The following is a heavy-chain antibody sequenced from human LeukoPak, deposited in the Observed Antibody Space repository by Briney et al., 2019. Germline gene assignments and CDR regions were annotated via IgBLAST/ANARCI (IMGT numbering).Heavy chain of an antibody. V-gene: IGHV4-61*02. Sequence: PSETLSLTCTVSGGSISSGSYHWSWIRQPAGKGLEWIGRIYTSGSTNYNPSLKSRVTISVDTSKNQFSLKLSSVTAADTAVYYCASSGRDGYNWGHWGQGTLVTVSS. J-gene: IGHJ4*02. D-gene: IGHD5-24*01. CDR2: IYTSGST. CDR1: GGSISSGSYH. CDR3: ASSGRDGYNWGH.